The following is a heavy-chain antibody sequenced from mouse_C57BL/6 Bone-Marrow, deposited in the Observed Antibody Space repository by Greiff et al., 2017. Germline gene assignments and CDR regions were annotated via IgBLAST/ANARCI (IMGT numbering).Heavy chain of an antibody. D-gene: IGHD1-1*02. CDR3: ARQGLSSYAMDY. CDR1: GFNFSDYG. Sequence: EVQLVESGGGLVKPGGSLKLSCAASGFNFSDYGMHWVRQAPEKGLEWVAYISSGSSTIYNAATVKGRYTISRDNAKNTLFLLMTSLSSDYTSMYYCARQGLSSYAMDYWGQGTSVTVSS. CDR2: ISSGSSTI. J-gene: IGHJ4*01. V-gene: IGHV5-17*01.